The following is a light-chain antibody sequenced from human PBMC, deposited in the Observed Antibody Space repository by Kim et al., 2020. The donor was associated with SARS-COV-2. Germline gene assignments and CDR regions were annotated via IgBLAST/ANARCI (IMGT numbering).Light chain of an antibody. J-gene: IGKJ4*01. V-gene: IGKV1-5*01. CDR1: QSISRW. CDR3: QHYNSY. Sequence: PLSASVGDRVTITCRASQSISRWLAWYQQKPGKAPKVLIYDVSTLESGVTSRFSGSGSGTEFTLTISSLQPDDFATYYCQHYNSYFGGGTKVDIK. CDR2: DVS.